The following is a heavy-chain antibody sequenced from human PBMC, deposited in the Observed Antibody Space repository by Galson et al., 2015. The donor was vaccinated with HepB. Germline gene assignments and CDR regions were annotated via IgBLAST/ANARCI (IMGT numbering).Heavy chain of an antibody. D-gene: IGHD3-22*01. Sequence: QSGAEVKKPGESLRISCKGSGYSFTSYWISWVRQMPGKGLEWMGRIDPSDSYTNYSPSFQGHVTISADKSISTAYLQWSSLKASDTAMYYCARHVPGYYYDSSGYSDYFDYWGQGTLVTVSS. J-gene: IGHJ4*02. CDR1: GYSFTSYW. V-gene: IGHV5-10-1*01. CDR2: IDPSDSYT. CDR3: ARHVPGYYYDSSGYSDYFDY.